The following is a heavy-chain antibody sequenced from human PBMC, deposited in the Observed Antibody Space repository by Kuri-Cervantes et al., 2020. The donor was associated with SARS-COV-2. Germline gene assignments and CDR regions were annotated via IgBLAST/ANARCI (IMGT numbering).Heavy chain of an antibody. D-gene: IGHD3-10*01. J-gene: IGHJ5*01. V-gene: IGHV1-18*01. CDR3: AKEYGLGTYSPWFDS. Sequence: ASVKVSCKASGGTFSSYAISWVRQAPGQGLEWLAIFSTSNGKTHYAQKFQGRVTLTTDTSTRTAYMELRSLRSDDTAVYYCAKEYGLGTYSPWFDSWGQGTLVTVSS. CDR2: FSTSNGKT. CDR1: GGTFSSYA.